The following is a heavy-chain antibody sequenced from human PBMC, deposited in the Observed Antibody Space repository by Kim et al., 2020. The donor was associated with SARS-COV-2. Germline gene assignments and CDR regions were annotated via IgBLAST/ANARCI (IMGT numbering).Heavy chain of an antibody. D-gene: IGHD5-12*01. J-gene: IGHJ4*02. CDR3: ATTGWLQSPRAAYFDY. CDR1: GFTFSSYG. Sequence: GGSLRLSCAASGFTFSSYGMHWVRQAPGKGLEWVAVISYDGSNKYYADSVKGRFTISRDNSKNTLYLQMNSLRAEDTAVYYCATTGWLQSPRAAYFDYWGQGTLVTVSS. V-gene: IGHV3-33*05. CDR2: ISYDGSNK.